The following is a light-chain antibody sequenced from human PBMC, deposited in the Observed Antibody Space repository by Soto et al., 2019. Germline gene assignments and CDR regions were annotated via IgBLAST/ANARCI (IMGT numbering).Light chain of an antibody. CDR1: SSDVGGYNY. J-gene: IGLJ1*01. CDR3: SSYTSSSTPWV. CDR2: DVS. Sequence: QSALTQPTSVSGSPGQSITISCTGTSSDVGGYNYVSWYQHHPGKAPKLMTCDVSDRPSGVSNRFSGSKSGNTASLTISGLQAEDEADYYCSSYTSSSTPWVFGTGTKVTVL. V-gene: IGLV2-14*03.